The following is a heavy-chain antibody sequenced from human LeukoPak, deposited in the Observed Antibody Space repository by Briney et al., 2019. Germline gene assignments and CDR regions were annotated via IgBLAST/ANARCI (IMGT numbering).Heavy chain of an antibody. CDR1: GGTFSSYA. Sequence: ASVKVSCKASGGTFSSYAISWVRQAPGQGLEWMGRIIPILGIANYAQKFQGRVTITADKSTSTAYMELSSLRSEDTAVYYYARGGDIVVVPAGGGYSYGMDVWGQGTTVTVSS. V-gene: IGHV1-69*04. CDR2: IIPILGIA. CDR3: ARGGDIVVVPAGGGYSYGMDV. D-gene: IGHD2-2*01. J-gene: IGHJ6*02.